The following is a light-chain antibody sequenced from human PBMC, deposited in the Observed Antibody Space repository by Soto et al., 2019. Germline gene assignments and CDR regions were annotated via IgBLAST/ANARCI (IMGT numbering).Light chain of an antibody. J-gene: IGKJ5*01. CDR2: GAS. CDR3: QQYGSSPT. V-gene: IGKV3-20*01. CDR1: QSVTSGY. Sequence: EIVLTQSPGTLSLSPGERATLSCRASQSVTSGYLAWYQQNPGQAPRLLIYGASSRATGIPDRFSGSGSGTDFTLTISRLEPEYFAVYYCQQYGSSPTLGQGTRLEIK.